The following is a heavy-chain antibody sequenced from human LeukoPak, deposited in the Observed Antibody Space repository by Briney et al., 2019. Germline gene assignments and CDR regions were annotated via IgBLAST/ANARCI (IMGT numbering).Heavy chain of an antibody. D-gene: IGHD3-16*02. V-gene: IGHV4-34*01. CDR3: ARGQRYYDYVWGSYRPHYYFDY. CDR1: GGSISSYY. Sequence: SETLSLTCTVSGGSISSYYWSWIRQPPGKGLEWIGEINHSGSTNYNPSLKSRVTISVDTSKNQFSLKLSSVTAADTAVYYCARGQRYYDYVWGSYRPHYYFDYWGQGTLVTVSS. J-gene: IGHJ4*02. CDR2: INHSGST.